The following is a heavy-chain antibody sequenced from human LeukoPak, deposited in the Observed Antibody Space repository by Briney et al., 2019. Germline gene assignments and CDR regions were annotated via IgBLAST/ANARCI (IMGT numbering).Heavy chain of an antibody. Sequence: EASVKVSCKASGYTFTGYGISGVDQAPGKGLNGLGWISAYNGNTNYAQKLQGRVTMTTDTSTSTAYMELRSLRSDDTAVYYCARDQGRRTFDYWGQGTLVTVSS. CDR1: GYTFTGYG. V-gene: IGHV1-18*01. CDR3: ARDQGRRTFDY. J-gene: IGHJ4*02. CDR2: ISAYNGNT.